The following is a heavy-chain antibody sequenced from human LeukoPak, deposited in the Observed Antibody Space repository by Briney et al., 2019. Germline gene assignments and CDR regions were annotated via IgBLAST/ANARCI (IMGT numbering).Heavy chain of an antibody. CDR3: ARLSYGGYSGYDPSNYFDY. J-gene: IGHJ4*02. D-gene: IGHD5-12*01. V-gene: IGHV4-39*01. CDR2: IYYSGST. Sequence: SETLSLTCTVSGGSISSYYWGWIRQPPGKGLEWIGSIYYSGSTYYNPSLKSRVTISVDTSKNQFSLKLSSVTAADTAVYYCARLSYGGYSGYDPSNYFDYWGQGTLVTVSS. CDR1: GGSISSYY.